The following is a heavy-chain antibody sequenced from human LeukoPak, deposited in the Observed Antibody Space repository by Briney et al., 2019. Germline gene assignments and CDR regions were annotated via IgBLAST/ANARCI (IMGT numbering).Heavy chain of an antibody. CDR1: GYTFTGYY. V-gene: IGHV1-2*04. D-gene: IGHD3-16*01. CDR2: INPNSGGT. J-gene: IGHJ6*02. Sequence: ASVKVSCKASGYTFTGYYMHWVRQAPGQGLEWMGWINPNSGGTNYAQKFQGWVTMTRDTSISTAYMELSRLRSDDTAVYYCARDFFDGHGYTFYYYGMDVWGQGTTVTVSS. CDR3: ARDFFDGHGYTFYYYGMDV.